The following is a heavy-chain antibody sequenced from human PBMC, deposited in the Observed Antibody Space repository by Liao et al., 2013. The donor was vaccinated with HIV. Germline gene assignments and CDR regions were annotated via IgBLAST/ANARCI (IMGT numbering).Heavy chain of an antibody. CDR3: ARERELGDLNRDAFDI. Sequence: QVHLQQWGAGLLKPSETLSLTCAVYGGSFSSYYWSWIRQSPGKGLEWIGYIYYSGSANYNPSLRSRVTISVDTSKNQFSLRLSSVTAADTAIYFCARERELGDLNRDAFDIWGQGTLVAVSS. D-gene: IGHD7-27*01. CDR1: GGSFSSYY. J-gene: IGHJ3*02. CDR2: IYYSGSA. V-gene: IGHV4-34*11.